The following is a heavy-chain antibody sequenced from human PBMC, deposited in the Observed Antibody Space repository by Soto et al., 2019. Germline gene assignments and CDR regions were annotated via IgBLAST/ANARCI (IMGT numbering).Heavy chain of an antibody. J-gene: IGHJ4*02. CDR2: IYPSDSDT. CDR1: GFKFTNYW. CDR3: ARLLSNDWDPFDY. Sequence: EVQLVQSGAEMRKPGESLRISCKCSGFKFTNYWIGWVRHMPGKGLEWMGIIYPSDSDTRYSPSFQGRVTISADKSITTAYLQWSSLKASDNAMYYCARLLSNDWDPFDYWGQGTLVTVSS. D-gene: IGHD1-1*01. V-gene: IGHV5-51*01.